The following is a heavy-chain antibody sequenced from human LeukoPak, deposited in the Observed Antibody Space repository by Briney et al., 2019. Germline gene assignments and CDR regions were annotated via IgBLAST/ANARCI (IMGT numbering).Heavy chain of an antibody. Sequence: PGGSLRLSCAASGFTFSSYAMSWVRQAPGKGLEWVSAISGSGGSTYYADSVKGRFTISRDNSKNTLYLQMNSLRAEDTAVYYCARVRILEGYYYMDVWGKGTTVTVSS. D-gene: IGHD3-3*01. CDR3: ARVRILEGYYYMDV. CDR1: GFTFSSYA. CDR2: ISGSGGST. J-gene: IGHJ6*03. V-gene: IGHV3-23*01.